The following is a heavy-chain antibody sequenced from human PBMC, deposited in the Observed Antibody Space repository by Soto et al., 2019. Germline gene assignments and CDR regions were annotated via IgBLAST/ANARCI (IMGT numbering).Heavy chain of an antibody. V-gene: IGHV1-69*06. J-gene: IGHJ3*02. Sequence: ASVKVSCKASGGTFSSYAISWVRQAPGQGLEWMGGIIPIFGTANYAQKFQGRVTITADKSTSTAYMELSSLRAEDTAVYYCARAASSSSAFDIWGQGTMVTVSS. CDR2: IIPIFGTA. D-gene: IGHD6-6*01. CDR1: GGTFSSYA. CDR3: ARAASSSSAFDI.